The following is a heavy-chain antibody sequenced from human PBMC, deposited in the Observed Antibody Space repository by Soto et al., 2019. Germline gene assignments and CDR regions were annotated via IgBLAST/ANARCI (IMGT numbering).Heavy chain of an antibody. CDR1: GFTFSSYA. J-gene: IGHJ3*02. CDR2: ISGSGGSI. D-gene: IGHD3-9*01. CDR3: AKDPHYDILTGPSDI. Sequence: HPGGSLRLSCAASGFTFSSYAMSWVRQAPGKGLEWVSAISGSGGSIYYADSVKGRFTISRDNSKNTLYLQMNSLRAEDTAVYYCAKDPHYDILTGPSDIWGQGTMVTVSS. V-gene: IGHV3-23*01.